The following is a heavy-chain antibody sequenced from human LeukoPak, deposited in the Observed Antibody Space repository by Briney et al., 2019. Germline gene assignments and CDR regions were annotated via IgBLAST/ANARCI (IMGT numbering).Heavy chain of an antibody. V-gene: IGHV3-64*01. CDR2: ISSNGGST. J-gene: IGHJ3*02. Sequence: GGSLRLSCAASGFTFSNYAMHWVRHAPGKGLEFISAISSNGGSTYYANSVKGRFTISRDNSKNTLYLQMGSLRAEDMAVYYCARYCGGDCYSDAFDIWGQGTMVTVSS. CDR3: ARYCGGDCYSDAFDI. D-gene: IGHD2-21*02. CDR1: GFTFSNYA.